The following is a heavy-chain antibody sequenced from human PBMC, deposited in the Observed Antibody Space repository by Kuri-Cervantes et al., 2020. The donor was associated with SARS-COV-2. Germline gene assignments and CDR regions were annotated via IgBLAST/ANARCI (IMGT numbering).Heavy chain of an antibody. D-gene: IGHD3-3*01. Sequence: GSLRLSCTVSGGPISSSSYYWGWIRQPPGKGLEWIGSIYYSGSTYYNPSLKSRVTISVDTSKNQFSLKLSSVTAADTAVYYCRYSGWSGPYYYYMDVWGKGTTVTVSS. CDR3: RYSGWSGPYYYYMDV. V-gene: IGHV4-39*01. J-gene: IGHJ6*03. CDR2: IYYSGST. CDR1: GGPISSSSYY.